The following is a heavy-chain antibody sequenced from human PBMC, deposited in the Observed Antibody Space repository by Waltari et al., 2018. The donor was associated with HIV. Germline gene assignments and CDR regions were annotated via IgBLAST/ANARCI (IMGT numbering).Heavy chain of an antibody. CDR3: ARDPQYCSSTSCSYYFDY. V-gene: IGHV3-30-3*01. CDR1: GFTFSSYA. CDR2: RAYDGSNK. D-gene: IGHD2-2*01. J-gene: IGHJ4*02. Sequence: QVQLVESGGGVVQPGRSLRLPCAASGFTFSSYAMHWVRQAPGKGLWWVAVRAYDGSNKYYADSVKGRLPISRDNTKNTLYLQMNSLRAEDTAVYYCARDPQYCSSTSCSYYFDYWGQGTLVTVSS.